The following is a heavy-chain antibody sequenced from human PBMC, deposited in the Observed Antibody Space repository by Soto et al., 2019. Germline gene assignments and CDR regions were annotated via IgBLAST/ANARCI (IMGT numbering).Heavy chain of an antibody. V-gene: IGHV4-59*01. CDR2: IYYTGGT. CDR1: GGSISAYY. Sequence: QVQLQESGPGLVRPSETLSLTCTVSGGSISAYYWGWVRQPPGQGLEWIGHIYYTGGTRYNPSLKSRVTISVDTSRIHFSLRLNSVTAADTAVYYCARTLVTGYSDSWGQGTLVTVSS. CDR3: ARTLVTGYSDS. D-gene: IGHD3-9*01. J-gene: IGHJ4*02.